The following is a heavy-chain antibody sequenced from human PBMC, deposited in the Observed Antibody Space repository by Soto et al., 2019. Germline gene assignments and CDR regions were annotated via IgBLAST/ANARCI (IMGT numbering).Heavy chain of an antibody. J-gene: IGHJ4*02. CDR3: AREGFDYSNGKIDY. CDR2: ISAYNGNT. CDR1: GYTFTSYG. V-gene: IGHV1-18*01. D-gene: IGHD4-4*01. Sequence: ASVKVSCKASGYTFTSYGISWVRQAPGQGPEWMGWISAYNGNTNYAQKLQGRVSMTTDTSTSTAYMELRSLRSDDTAVYYCAREGFDYSNGKIDYWGQGTLVTVSS.